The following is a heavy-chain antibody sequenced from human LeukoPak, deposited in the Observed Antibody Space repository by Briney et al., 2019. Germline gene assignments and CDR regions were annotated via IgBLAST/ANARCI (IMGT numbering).Heavy chain of an antibody. Sequence: GGSLRLSCAASGFTFSSYWMSWVRQAPGKGLEWVANIKQDGSEKYYVDSVKGRFTISRDNAKNSLYLQMNSLRAEDTAVYYCARAPITIDDAFDIWGQGTMVTVSS. CDR3: ARAPITIDDAFDI. V-gene: IGHV3-7*01. J-gene: IGHJ3*02. D-gene: IGHD3-3*01. CDR2: IKQDGSEK. CDR1: GFTFSSYW.